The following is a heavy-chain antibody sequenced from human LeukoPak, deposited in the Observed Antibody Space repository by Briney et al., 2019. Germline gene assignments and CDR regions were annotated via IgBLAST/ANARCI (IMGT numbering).Heavy chain of an antibody. CDR3: AGSHGLSAAASDAFDI. D-gene: IGHD6-13*01. CDR1: GFTFNSYS. CDR2: ISSSSGHM. V-gene: IGHV3-21*01. J-gene: IGHJ3*02. Sequence: PGGSLRLSCAASGFTFNSYSMNWVRQAPGGGLEWVSSISSSSGHMYYADAVQGRFTISRDNAKNSLYLQMNSLRAEDTAVYFCAGSHGLSAAASDAFDIWGQGTMVTVSS.